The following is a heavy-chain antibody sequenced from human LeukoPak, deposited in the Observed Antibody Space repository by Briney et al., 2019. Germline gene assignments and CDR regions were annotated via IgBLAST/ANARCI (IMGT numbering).Heavy chain of an antibody. CDR1: GFTFSDYY. CDR2: ISSSGSTI. J-gene: IGHJ4*02. V-gene: IGHV3-11*01. D-gene: IGHD2-15*01. CDR3: ARAPNIVVVVAAYLDY. Sequence: GGSLRLSCTASGFTFSDYYMSWIRQAPGKGLEWVSYISSSGSTIYYADSVKGRFTISRDNAKNSLYLQMNSLRAEDTAVYYYARAPNIVVVVAAYLDYWGQGTLVTVSS.